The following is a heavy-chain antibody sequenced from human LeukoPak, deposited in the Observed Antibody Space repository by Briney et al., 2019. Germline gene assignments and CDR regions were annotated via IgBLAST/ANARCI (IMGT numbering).Heavy chain of an antibody. CDR3: ARWGDNRGVDY. J-gene: IGHJ4*02. Sequence: PGRSLRLSCAASGFTFRSNGMHWVRQAPGKGLEWVAVIWYDGSNKYYADSVKGRFTISRDNSKDTLYLQMDSLRVEGTAVYYCARWGDNRGVDYWGQGTLVTVSS. D-gene: IGHD1-1*01. V-gene: IGHV3-33*01. CDR1: GFTFRSNG. CDR2: IWYDGSNK.